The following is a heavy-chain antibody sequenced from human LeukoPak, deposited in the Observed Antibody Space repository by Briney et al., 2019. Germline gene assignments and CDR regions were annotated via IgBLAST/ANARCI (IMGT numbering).Heavy chain of an antibody. D-gene: IGHD3-22*01. CDR2: ISYDGGNK. J-gene: IGHJ4*02. CDR3: ARDSSGYFFAPDY. V-gene: IGHV3-30*03. CDR1: GFTFSSYG. Sequence: GGSLRLSCAASGFTFSSYGMHWVRQAPGKGLEWVAVISYDGGNKYYADSVKGRFTISRDNSKNTLYLQMNSLRAEDTAVYYCARDSSGYFFAPDYWGQGTLVTVSS.